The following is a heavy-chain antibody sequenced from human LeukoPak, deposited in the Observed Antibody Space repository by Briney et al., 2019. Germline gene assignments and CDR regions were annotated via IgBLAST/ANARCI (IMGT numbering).Heavy chain of an antibody. J-gene: IGHJ4*02. CDR3: ARNRDDYNLVFDY. CDR2: IYTSGST. V-gene: IGHV4-61*02. CDR1: GGSISSGSYY. Sequence: PSETLSLTCTVSGGSISSGSYYWNWIRQPAGKGLEWIGRIYTSGSTNYNPSLKSRVTISVDTSKNQFSLNLSSVTAADTAVYYCARNRDDYNLVFDYWGLGTLVTVSS. D-gene: IGHD5-24*01.